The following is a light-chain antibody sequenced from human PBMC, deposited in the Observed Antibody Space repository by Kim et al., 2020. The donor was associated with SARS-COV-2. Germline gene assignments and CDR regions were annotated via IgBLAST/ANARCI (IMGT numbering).Light chain of an antibody. Sequence: SPGERAPLSCPASQTISGNYLAWYQQTPGQAPRVLIHGASSRATGIPDRFSGSGSGTDFTLTISRLEPEDFAVYYCQQYGGSPWTFGHGTKVDIK. CDR3: QQYGGSPWT. CDR2: GAS. CDR1: QTISGNY. V-gene: IGKV3-20*01. J-gene: IGKJ1*01.